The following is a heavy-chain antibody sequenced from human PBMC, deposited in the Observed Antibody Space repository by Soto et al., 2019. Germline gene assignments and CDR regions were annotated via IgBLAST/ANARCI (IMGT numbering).Heavy chain of an antibody. V-gene: IGHV3-11*04. CDR1: GFTFRDYY. Sequence: QVQLVESGGGLVKPGGSLRLSCAGSGFTFRDYYMGWIRQAPGKGLEWIAYISSGSDNIYYAESVRGRFTVSRDNAKNALFLQMNSLRDDDTATYYCARLPKGSLVTAWGQGTRVTVSS. J-gene: IGHJ4*02. CDR2: ISSGSDNI. CDR3: ARLPKGSLVTA. D-gene: IGHD2-21*02.